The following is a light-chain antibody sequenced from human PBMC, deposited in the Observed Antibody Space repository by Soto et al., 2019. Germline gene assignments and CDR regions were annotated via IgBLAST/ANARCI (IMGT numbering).Light chain of an antibody. J-gene: IGKJ5*01. CDR3: QQYGSSLI. Sequence: EIVLTQSPGTLSLSPREGATLSCRASQSVSRNYLAWYQQKPGQAPRFLIYGASTRPIGIPDRFSGSGSGTDFTLTISRLEPEDFAVYYCQQYGSSLIFGQGTRLEIK. CDR1: QSVSRNY. V-gene: IGKV3-20*01. CDR2: GAS.